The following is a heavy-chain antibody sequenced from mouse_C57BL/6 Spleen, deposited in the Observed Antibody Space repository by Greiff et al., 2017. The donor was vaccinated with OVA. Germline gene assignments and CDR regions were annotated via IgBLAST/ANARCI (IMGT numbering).Heavy chain of an antibody. CDR3: ARGPITTGNFDY. J-gene: IGHJ2*01. V-gene: IGHV3-6*01. CDR2: ISYDGSN. D-gene: IGHD1-1*01. CDR1: GYSITSGYY. Sequence: EVKLVESGPGLVKPSQSLSLTCSVTGYSITSGYYWNWIRQFPGNKLEWMGYISYDGSNNYNPSLKNRISITRDTSKNQFFLKLNSVTTEDTATYYCARGPITTGNFDYWGQGTTLTVSS.